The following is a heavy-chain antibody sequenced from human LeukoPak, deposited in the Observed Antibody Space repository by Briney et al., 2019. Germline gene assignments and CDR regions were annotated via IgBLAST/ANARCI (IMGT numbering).Heavy chain of an antibody. Sequence: GASVKVSCKASVYTFTGYYIYWVRQAPGQGLEWMGWINPNSGATKYAQKFQGRVTMTRDTSISTAYMELSRLRSDDTAVYYCAGDTPELYYYMGVWGKGTTVTVSS. CDR3: AGDTPELYYYMGV. CDR1: VYTFTGYY. V-gene: IGHV1-2*02. J-gene: IGHJ6*03. CDR2: INPNSGAT. D-gene: IGHD2-15*01.